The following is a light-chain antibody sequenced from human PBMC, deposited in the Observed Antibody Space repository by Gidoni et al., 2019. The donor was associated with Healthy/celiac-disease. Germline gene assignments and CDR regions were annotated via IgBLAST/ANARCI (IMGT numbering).Light chain of an antibody. CDR3: QQRSNWPPYT. CDR1: QSVSSY. Sequence: EIVLTQSPATLSLSPGERATLSCRASQSVSSYLAWYQQKPGQAPRLLIYDVSNRATGIPARFSGSGSGTDFTLTISSLEPEDFAVYYCQQRSNWPPYTFXQXTKLEIK. V-gene: IGKV3-11*01. CDR2: DVS. J-gene: IGKJ2*01.